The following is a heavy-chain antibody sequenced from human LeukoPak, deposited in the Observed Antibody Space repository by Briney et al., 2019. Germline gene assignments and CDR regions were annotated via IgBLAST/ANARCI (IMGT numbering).Heavy chain of an antibody. Sequence: ASVKVSCKASGGTFSSYAISWVRQAPGQGLEWMGRIIPIFGTANYAQKFQVRVTITTDESTSTAYMELSSLRSEDTAVYYCAIKTVRGSYGILDYWGQGTLVTVSS. CDR1: GGTFSSYA. V-gene: IGHV1-69*05. D-gene: IGHD1-26*01. J-gene: IGHJ4*02. CDR2: IIPIFGTA. CDR3: AIKTVRGSYGILDY.